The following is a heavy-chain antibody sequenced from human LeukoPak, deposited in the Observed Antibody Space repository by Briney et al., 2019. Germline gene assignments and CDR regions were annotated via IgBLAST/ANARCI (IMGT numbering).Heavy chain of an antibody. D-gene: IGHD3-10*01. CDR3: ARGLGVQGEGFDD. CDR2: SNWNGGST. V-gene: IGHV3-20*04. Sequence: GGSLRLSCAASGFTFGDYGLSWVRQAPGKGLEWVSGSNWNGGSTGYADSVKGRFTISRDNAKNSLYLQMNSLRAEDTALYYCARGLGVQGEGFDDWGQGTLVTVSS. CDR1: GFTFGDYG. J-gene: IGHJ4*02.